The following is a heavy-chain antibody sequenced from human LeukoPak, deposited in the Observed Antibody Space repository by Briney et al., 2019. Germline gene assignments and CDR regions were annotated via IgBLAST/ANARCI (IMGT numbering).Heavy chain of an antibody. CDR3: ARDKGVGSGWYEN. V-gene: IGHV1-69*05. CDR2: IIPIFGTA. CDR1: GGTFSSYA. J-gene: IGHJ4*02. Sequence: SVKVSCKASGGTFSSYAISWVRQAPGQGLEWMGRIIPIFGTANYAQKFQGRVTITTDESTSTAYMELSSLRSEDTAVYYCARDKGVGSGWYENWGQGTLVTVSS. D-gene: IGHD6-19*01.